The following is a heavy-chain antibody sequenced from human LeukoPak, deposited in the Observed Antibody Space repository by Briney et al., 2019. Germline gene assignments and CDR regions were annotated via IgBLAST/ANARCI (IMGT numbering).Heavy chain of an antibody. V-gene: IGHV4-39*01. CDR3: ARSRSKWRLDF. J-gene: IGHJ4*02. CDR2: IHYSGST. CDR1: GGSISNYTYY. D-gene: IGHD5-12*01. Sequence: SETLSLTCIVSGGSISNYTYYWDWIRQPPGKGLEWIGSIHYSGSTYYNPSLKSRVTISVDTSKNQFSLNLNSVTAADTAVYYCARSRSKWRLDFWGQGTLVTVSS.